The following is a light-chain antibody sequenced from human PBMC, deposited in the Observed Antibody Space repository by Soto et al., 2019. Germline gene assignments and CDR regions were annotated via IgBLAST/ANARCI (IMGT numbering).Light chain of an antibody. V-gene: IGKV3-20*01. CDR3: QQYGNFWT. CDR2: DAS. J-gene: IGKJ1*01. Sequence: EIVLTQSPGTLSLSPGERATLSCRASQSVSSNYLAWYQQKPGQAPRLLIYDASNRATGIPARFSGSGSGTDFTLTISRLEPEDFAVYYCQQYGNFWTFGQGTKVDIK. CDR1: QSVSSNY.